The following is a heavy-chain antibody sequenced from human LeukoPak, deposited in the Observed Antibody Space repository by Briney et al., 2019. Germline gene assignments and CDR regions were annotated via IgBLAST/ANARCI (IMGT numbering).Heavy chain of an antibody. V-gene: IGHV1-18*01. CDR2: ISTHVGNT. CDR3: SVSYFDASDYYDF. Sequence: AVKVSFKTSGYTFNSYVVTWLRQAPGQGLDWMGWISTHVGNTNYAQRFQGRVTMTKDTSTSTAYMELRSLRSDDTAVYYCSVSYFDASDYYDFWGQGTLVTVSS. CDR1: GYTFNSYV. J-gene: IGHJ4*02. D-gene: IGHD3-22*01.